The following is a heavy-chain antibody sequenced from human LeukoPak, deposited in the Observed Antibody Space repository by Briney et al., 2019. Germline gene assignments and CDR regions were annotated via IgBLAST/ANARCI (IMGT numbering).Heavy chain of an antibody. D-gene: IGHD1-1*01. J-gene: IGHJ4*02. CDR1: GYTLTELS. CDR3: ATGAVTELNDGVYYFDY. Sequence: ASVKVSCKVSGYTLTELSMHWVRQAPGKGFEWMGGFDPEDGETIYAQKFQGRVTMTEDTSTDTAYMELSSLRSEDTAVYYCATGAVTELNDGVYYFDYWGQGTLVTVSS. CDR2: FDPEDGET. V-gene: IGHV1-24*01.